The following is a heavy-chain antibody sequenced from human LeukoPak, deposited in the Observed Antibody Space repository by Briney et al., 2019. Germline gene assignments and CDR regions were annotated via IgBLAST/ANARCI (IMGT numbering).Heavy chain of an antibody. D-gene: IGHD3-3*01. V-gene: IGHV4-39*01. Sequence: SETLSLTCTVSGGSISSSSYYWGWIRQPPGKGLEWIGSIYYSGSTYYNPSLKSRVTISVDTSKNQFSLKLSSVTAADTAVYYCASATPFLSGYYYPYWGQGTLVTVSS. J-gene: IGHJ4*02. CDR3: ASATPFLSGYYYPY. CDR2: IYYSGST. CDR1: GGSISSSSYY.